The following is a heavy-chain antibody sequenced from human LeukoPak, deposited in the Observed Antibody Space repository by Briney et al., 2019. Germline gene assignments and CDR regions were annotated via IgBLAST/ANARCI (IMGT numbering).Heavy chain of an antibody. CDR1: GGSISSGGYY. V-gene: IGHV4-30-2*01. D-gene: IGHD3-10*01. J-gene: IGHJ4*02. CDR2: IYHSGST. CDR3: ARVIITVGPYPDY. Sequence: SQTLSLTCTVSGGSISSGGYYWSWIRQPPGKGLEWIGYIYHSGSTYYNPSLKSRVTISVDRSKNQFSLKLSSVTAADTAVYYCARVIITVGPYPDYWGQGTLVTVSS.